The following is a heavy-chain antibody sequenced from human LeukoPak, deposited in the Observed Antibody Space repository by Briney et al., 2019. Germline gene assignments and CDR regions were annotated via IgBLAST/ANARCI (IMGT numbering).Heavy chain of an antibody. CDR3: ARDGQLERHINWFDP. CDR2: INSDGSST. V-gene: IGHV3-74*01. J-gene: IGHJ5*02. Sequence: GGSLRLSCAASGFTFSSYWMHWVRQAPGKGLVWVSRINSDGSSTSYADSVKGRFTISRDNAKNTLYLQMNSLRAEDTAVYYCARDGQLERHINWFDPWGQGTLVTVSS. CDR1: GFTFSSYW. D-gene: IGHD1-1*01.